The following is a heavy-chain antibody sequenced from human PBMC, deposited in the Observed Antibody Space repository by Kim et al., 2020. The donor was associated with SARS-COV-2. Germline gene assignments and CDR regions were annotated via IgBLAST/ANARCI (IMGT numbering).Heavy chain of an antibody. V-gene: IGHV1-69*04. Sequence: SVKVSCKASGGTFSSYAISWVRQAPGQGLEWMGRIIPILGIANYAQKFQGRVTITADKSTSTAYMELSSLRSEDTAVYYRARDSPSGYDYYYYGMDVWGQGTTVTVSS. J-gene: IGHJ6*02. CDR2: IIPILGIA. CDR1: GGTFSSYA. D-gene: IGHD5-12*01. CDR3: ARDSPSGYDYYYYGMDV.